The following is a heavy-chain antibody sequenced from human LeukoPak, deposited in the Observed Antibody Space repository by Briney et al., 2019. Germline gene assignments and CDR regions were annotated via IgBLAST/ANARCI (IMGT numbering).Heavy chain of an antibody. V-gene: IGHV3-23*01. CDR1: GFTFSSYA. CDR2: ISGSGGST. CDR3: AKVPYSYYYDSSGYYYVPYFDY. D-gene: IGHD3-22*01. J-gene: IGHJ4*02. Sequence: SGGSLRLSCAASGFTFSSYAMSWVRQAPGEGLEWVSAISGSGGSTYYADSVKGRFTISRDNSKNTLYLQMNSLRAEDTAVYYCAKVPYSYYYDSSGYYYVPYFDYWGQGTLVTVSS.